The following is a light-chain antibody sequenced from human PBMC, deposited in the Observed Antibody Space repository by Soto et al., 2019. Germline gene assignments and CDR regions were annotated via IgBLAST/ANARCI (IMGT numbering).Light chain of an antibody. J-gene: IGKJ1*01. CDR1: QAISSY. V-gene: IGKV1-9*01. CDR2: AAS. CDR3: QQLNSYPWT. Sequence: DIQLTQSPSFLSASLGDRVTITCRASQAISSYLAWFQQRPGKAPKVLIYAASTLQSGVPSRFSGSASGTEFTLTISSLQPEDFATYFCQQLNSYPWTFGQGTKVEIK.